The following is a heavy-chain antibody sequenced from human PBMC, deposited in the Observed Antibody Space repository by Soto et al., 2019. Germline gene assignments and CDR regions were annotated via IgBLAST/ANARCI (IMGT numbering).Heavy chain of an antibody. CDR1: GGSVSSGGYY. Sequence: SETLSLTCTVSGGSVSSGGYYWSWIRQHPGKGLEWIGYIYYSGSTYYNPSLKSRVTISVDTSKNQFSLKLSSVTAADTAVYYCAREAGTGHFDYWGQGTLVTVSS. V-gene: IGHV4-31*03. CDR3: AREAGTGHFDY. J-gene: IGHJ4*02. CDR2: IYYSGST. D-gene: IGHD3-9*01.